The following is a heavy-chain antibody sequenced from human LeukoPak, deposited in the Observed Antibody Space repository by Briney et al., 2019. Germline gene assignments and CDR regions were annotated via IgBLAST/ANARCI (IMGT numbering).Heavy chain of an antibody. J-gene: IGHJ4*02. CDR3: ASGSAVAGLGY. D-gene: IGHD6-19*01. Sequence: GGSLRLSCAASGFTFSSYEMNWVRQAPGKGLEGVSYISSSSNAIYYANSVKGRFTISRDNAKNSVYLQMNSLRDEDTAVYYCASGSAVAGLGYWGQGTLVTVSS. CDR2: ISSSSNAI. CDR1: GFTFSSYE. V-gene: IGHV3-48*03.